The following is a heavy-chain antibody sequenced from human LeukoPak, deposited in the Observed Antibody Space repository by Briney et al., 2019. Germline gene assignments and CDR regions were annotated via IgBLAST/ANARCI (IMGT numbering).Heavy chain of an antibody. Sequence: SETLSLTCTVSGGSIFSYYWSWIRQPPGKGLEWIGYIYYSGSTNYNPSLKSRVIMSLDTSKNQFSLRLSSVTAADTAVYYCARGGSTGSWFDPWGQGTLVTVSS. CDR2: IYYSGST. J-gene: IGHJ5*02. CDR3: ARGGSTGSWFDP. D-gene: IGHD3-16*01. V-gene: IGHV4-59*01. CDR1: GGSIFSYY.